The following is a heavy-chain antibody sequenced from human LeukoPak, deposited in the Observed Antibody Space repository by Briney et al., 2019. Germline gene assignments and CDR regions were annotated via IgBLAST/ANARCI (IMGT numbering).Heavy chain of an antibody. Sequence: PPGGSLRLSCAASGFAFSSYAMSWVRQAPGKGLEWVSAISGSGGSTYYADSVKGRFTISRDNSKNTLYLQMNSLRAEDTAVYYCARDQGWSGWYRGGFDYWGQGTLVTVSS. D-gene: IGHD6-19*01. J-gene: IGHJ4*02. CDR3: ARDQGWSGWYRGGFDY. CDR1: GFAFSSYA. CDR2: ISGSGGST. V-gene: IGHV3-23*01.